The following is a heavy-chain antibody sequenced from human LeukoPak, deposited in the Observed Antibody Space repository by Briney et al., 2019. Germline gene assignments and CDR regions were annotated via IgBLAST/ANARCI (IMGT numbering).Heavy chain of an antibody. J-gene: IGHJ5*02. CDR2: INHSGST. CDR1: GGSISNYY. V-gene: IGHV4-34*01. Sequence: SETLSLTCTVSGGSISNYYWSWIRQPPGKGLEWIGEINHSGSTNYNPSLKSRVTISVDTSKNQFSLKLSSVTAADTAVYYCARLRQYGYYYDSSHQPGGFDPWGQGTLVTVSS. CDR3: ARLRQYGYYYDSSHQPGGFDP. D-gene: IGHD3-22*01.